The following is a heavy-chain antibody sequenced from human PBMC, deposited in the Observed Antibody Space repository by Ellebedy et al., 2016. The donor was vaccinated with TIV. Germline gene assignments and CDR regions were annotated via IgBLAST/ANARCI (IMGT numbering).Heavy chain of an antibody. V-gene: IGHV3-7*03. Sequence: GESLKIPCAASGFTFSSYWMSWVRQAPGKGLEWVANIKQDGSKRFYVDSVKGRITISRDNAKSSLYLQMNNLRAEATAVYYCARDTLVGVTDSYFDYWGQGTLVTVSS. CDR3: ARDTLVGVTDSYFDY. J-gene: IGHJ4*02. CDR1: GFTFSSYW. D-gene: IGHD1-26*01. CDR2: IKQDGSKR.